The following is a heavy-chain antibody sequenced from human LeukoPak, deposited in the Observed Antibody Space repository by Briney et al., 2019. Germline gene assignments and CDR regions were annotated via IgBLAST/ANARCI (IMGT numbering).Heavy chain of an antibody. V-gene: IGHV4-34*01. D-gene: IGHD2-21*02. J-gene: IGHJ4*02. CDR3: ARGPAYCGGDCHRYFDY. CDR2: INHSGST. Sequence: SETLSLTCAVYGGSFSGYYWSWIRQPPGKGLEWIGEINHSGSTNYNPSLKSRVTISVDTSKNQFSLKLSSVTAADTAVYYCARGPAYCGGDCHRYFDYWGQGTLVTVSS. CDR1: GGSFSGYY.